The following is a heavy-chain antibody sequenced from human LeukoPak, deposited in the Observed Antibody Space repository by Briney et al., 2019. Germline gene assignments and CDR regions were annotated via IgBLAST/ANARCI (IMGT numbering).Heavy chain of an antibody. J-gene: IGHJ5*02. CDR1: SYTFTSYG. CDR2: ISAYNGNT. V-gene: IGHV1-18*01. Sequence: GASVKVSCKASSYTFTSYGISWVRQAPGQGLEWMGWISAYNGNTNYAQKLQGRVTMTTDTSTSTAYMELRSLRSDDTAVYYCARDLTVVTPSEGFDPWGQGTLVTVSS. CDR3: ARDLTVVTPSEGFDP. D-gene: IGHD4-23*01.